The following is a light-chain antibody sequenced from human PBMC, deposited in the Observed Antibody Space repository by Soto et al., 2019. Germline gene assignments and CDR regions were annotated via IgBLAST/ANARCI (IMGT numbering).Light chain of an antibody. V-gene: IGKV3-20*01. J-gene: IGKJ4*01. CDR3: QQYGRTPLT. CDR2: DAS. CDR1: QSVSHNY. Sequence: EIVLTQSPGTLSLSPGERASLSCRASQSVSHNYVAWYHYKPGQAPRLLIYDASTRATGIPDRFSGSGSGADFTLTISRLEPEDFAVYFCQQYGRTPLTFGGGSKVEIK.